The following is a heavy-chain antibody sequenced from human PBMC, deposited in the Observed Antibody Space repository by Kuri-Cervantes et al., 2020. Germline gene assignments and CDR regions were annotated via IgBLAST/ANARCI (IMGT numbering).Heavy chain of an antibody. CDR3: ASQLGILGSAFDI. J-gene: IGHJ3*02. D-gene: IGHD7-27*01. CDR2: IKQDGSEK. Sequence: GGSLRLSCAASGFTFGSYWMSWVRQAPGKGLEWVANIKQDGSEKYYVDSVKGRFTISRENAKNSLYLQTNSLRAEDTAVYYCASQLGILGSAFDIWGQGTMVTVSS. CDR1: GFTFGSYW. V-gene: IGHV3-7*01.